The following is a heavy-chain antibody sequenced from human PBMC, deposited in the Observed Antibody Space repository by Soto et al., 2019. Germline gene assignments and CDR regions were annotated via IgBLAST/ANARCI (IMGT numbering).Heavy chain of an antibody. CDR1: GGSISSYY. Sequence: PSETLSLTCTVSGGSISSYYWSWIRQPPGKGLEWIGYIYYSGSTNYNPSLKSRVTISVDTSKNQFSLKLSSVTAADTAVYYCARVRKSSGWYGVHFDYWGQGTLVTVSS. J-gene: IGHJ4*02. CDR3: ARVRKSSGWYGVHFDY. D-gene: IGHD6-19*01. V-gene: IGHV4-59*01. CDR2: IYYSGST.